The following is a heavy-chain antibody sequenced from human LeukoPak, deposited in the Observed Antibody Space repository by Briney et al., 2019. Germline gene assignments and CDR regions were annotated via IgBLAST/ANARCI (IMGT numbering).Heavy chain of an antibody. D-gene: IGHD4-11*01. J-gene: IGHJ6*02. CDR2: IIPILGIA. CDR1: GGTFSSYA. CDR3: ASPYSRNVGYYYYGMDV. Sequence: GASVKVSCKASGGTFSSYAISWVRQAPGQGLEWMGRIIPILGIANYAQKFQGRVTITADKSTSTAYMELSSLRSEDTAVYYCASPYSRNVGYYYYGMDVWGQGTTVTVSS. V-gene: IGHV1-69*04.